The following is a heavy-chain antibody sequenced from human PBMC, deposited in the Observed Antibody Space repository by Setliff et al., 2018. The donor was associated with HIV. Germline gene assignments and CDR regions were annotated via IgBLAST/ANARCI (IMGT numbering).Heavy chain of an antibody. CDR2: IYTSGGT. CDR3: ARGGYSYGFGRHRAYFQY. D-gene: IGHD5-18*01. J-gene: IGHJ1*01. V-gene: IGHV4-4*07. Sequence: SETLSLTCTVSGDSISNYYWTWIRQPAGKGLEWIGRIYTSGGTSYNPSLNGRVTMSLHTSKNQFSLKLNSVTAADTAVFYCARGGYSYGFGRHRAYFQYWGQGTQVTVSS. CDR1: GDSISNYY.